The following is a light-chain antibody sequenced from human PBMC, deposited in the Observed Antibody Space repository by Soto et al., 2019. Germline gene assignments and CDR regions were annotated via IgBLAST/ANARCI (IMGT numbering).Light chain of an antibody. CDR3: QQYDNRPLT. CDR1: QSVRSN. V-gene: IGKV3-15*01. Sequence: EIVLTQSPAALSLSPGESATLSCRASQSVRSNLAWYQQKPGQAPRFLIYGASTRATGIPARFSGSGSGTEFTLTISSLQSEDFAVYYCQQYDNRPLTFGGGTKVDIK. J-gene: IGKJ4*01. CDR2: GAS.